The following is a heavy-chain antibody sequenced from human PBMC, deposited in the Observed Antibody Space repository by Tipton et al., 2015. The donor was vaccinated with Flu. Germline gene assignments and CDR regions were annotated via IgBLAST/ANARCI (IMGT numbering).Heavy chain of an antibody. CDR1: GGPISSGGDY. CDR3: ARMEWTVTSPRYFDL. V-gene: IGHV4-31*03. D-gene: IGHD4-17*01. CDR2: IYYIGST. Sequence: TLSLTCTVSGGPISSGGDYWSWIRQHPGKGLEWIGHIYYIGSTYYNPPLRSRATISLDTSENQFSLKLSSVTAADTAVYYCARMEWTVTSPRYFDLWGRGTLVTISS. J-gene: IGHJ2*01.